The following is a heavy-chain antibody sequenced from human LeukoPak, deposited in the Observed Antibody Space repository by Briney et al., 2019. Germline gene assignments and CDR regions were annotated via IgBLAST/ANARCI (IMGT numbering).Heavy chain of an antibody. V-gene: IGHV3-23*01. CDR1: GFTFSSYA. CDR3: AKVPHMRSSSIQGASVLDP. J-gene: IGHJ5*02. CDR2: ISGSGGST. Sequence: PGGSLRLSCAASGFTFSSYAMSWVRQAPGKGLEWVSAISGSGGSTYYADSVKGRFTISRDNSKNTLYLQMNSLRAEDTAVYYCAKVPHMRSSSIQGASVLDPWGQGTLVTVSS. D-gene: IGHD6-13*01.